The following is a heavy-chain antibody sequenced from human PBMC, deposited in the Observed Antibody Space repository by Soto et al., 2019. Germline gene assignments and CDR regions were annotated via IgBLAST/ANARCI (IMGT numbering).Heavy chain of an antibody. J-gene: IGHJ2*01. CDR3: ARSRPQTLDWYFDL. CDR2: INPGNGNT. V-gene: IGHV1-3*01. CDR1: GYTFTSYA. D-gene: IGHD6-6*01. Sequence: AASVKISCKASGYTFTSYAMHWVRQAPGQRLEWMGRINPGNGNTKYAQKFQGRVTMTRDTSTSTVYMELSSLRSEDTAVYYCARSRPQTLDWYFDLWGRGTLVTAPQ.